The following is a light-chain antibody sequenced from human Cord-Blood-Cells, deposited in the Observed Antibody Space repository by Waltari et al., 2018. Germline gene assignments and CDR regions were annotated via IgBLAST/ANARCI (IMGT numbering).Light chain of an antibody. J-gene: IGKJ2*01. V-gene: IGKV1-33*01. CDR3: QQYDNLPYT. CDR2: DAS. CDR1: QDISNY. Sequence: DIQMTQSPSSLSASVGDRVTITCQASQDISNYLNWYQQKPGKAPKLLIYDASNLEKGXXSRFSGSGSGTDFTFTISSLQPEDIATYYCQQYDNLPYTFGQGTKLEIK.